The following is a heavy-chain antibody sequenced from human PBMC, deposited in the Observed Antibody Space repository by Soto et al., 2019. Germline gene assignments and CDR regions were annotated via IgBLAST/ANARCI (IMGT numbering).Heavy chain of an antibody. J-gene: IGHJ5*02. V-gene: IGHV3-9*01. D-gene: IGHD6-6*01. CDR1: GFSFDGYA. CDR2: VSWNSGNI. Sequence: GGSLRLSCAASGFSFDGYAMNWVRQPPGKGLEWVSGVSWNSGNIDYADSVKGRFTISRDNAKNSLYLQMNSLRAEDTALYYCVKASTYSSSQGWFDPWGQGTMVTVSS. CDR3: VKASTYSSSQGWFDP.